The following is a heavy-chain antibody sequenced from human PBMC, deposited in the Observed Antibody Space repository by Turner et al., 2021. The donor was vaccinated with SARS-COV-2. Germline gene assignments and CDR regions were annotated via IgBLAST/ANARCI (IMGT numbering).Heavy chain of an antibody. Sequence: QVQLQESGPGLVKPSETLSLICTVSGGSINSDHWSWIRQPPGKGLEWLGYIHYSGSTNYNPSLKSRVTISVDTSKNQFSLKLSSVTAADTAVYYCASSSGYSFGYYFDYWGQGTLVTVSS. V-gene: IGHV4-59*01. CDR1: GGSINSDH. J-gene: IGHJ4*02. D-gene: IGHD5-18*01. CDR2: IHYSGST. CDR3: ASSSGYSFGYYFDY.